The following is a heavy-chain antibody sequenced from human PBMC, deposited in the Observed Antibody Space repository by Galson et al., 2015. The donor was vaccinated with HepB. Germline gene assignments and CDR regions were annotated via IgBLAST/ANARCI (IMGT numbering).Heavy chain of an antibody. CDR1: GGTFSSYA. D-gene: IGHD2-21*01. CDR2: IIPILGIA. Sequence: SVKVSCKASGGTFSSYAISWVRQAPGQGLEWMGGIIPILGIANYAQKFQGRVTITADKSTSTAYMELSSLRSEDTAVYYCATSAYCGGDCYRPDPGNWFDPWGQGTLVTVSS. CDR3: ATSAYCGGDCYRPDPGNWFDP. V-gene: IGHV1-69*10. J-gene: IGHJ5*02.